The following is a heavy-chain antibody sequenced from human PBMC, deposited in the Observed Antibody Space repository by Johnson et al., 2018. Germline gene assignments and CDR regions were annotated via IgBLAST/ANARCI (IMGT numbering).Heavy chain of an antibody. CDR3: ARAAAVGATYGMDV. J-gene: IGHJ6*02. V-gene: IGHV4-59*01. D-gene: IGHD1-26*01. CDR1: GGSITSYY. CDR2: IYYSGST. Sequence: QVQLQESGPGLVKPSETLSLTCTVSGGSITSYYWSWIRQPPGKGLEWIGYIYYSGSTNYNPSLKSRVTISEDTSKNPFSLKLSSVTAADTAVYYFARAAAVGATYGMDVWGQGTTVTVSS.